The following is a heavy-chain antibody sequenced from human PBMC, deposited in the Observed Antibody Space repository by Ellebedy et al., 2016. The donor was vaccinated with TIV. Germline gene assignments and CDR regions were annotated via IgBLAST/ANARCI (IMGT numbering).Heavy chain of an antibody. J-gene: IGHJ4*02. CDR3: ASQQVGLPFGN. D-gene: IGHD6-13*01. CDR2: MFSGGNT. V-gene: IGHV4-4*07. Sequence: MPSETLSLTCTVSGDSISNYYWSWIRQSAGKGLEWIGRMFSGGNTIYNPSLRSRITMSLDTSKNQFSLNLRSVTAADTAVYYCASQQVGLPFGNWGQGTLVTVSS. CDR1: GDSISNYY.